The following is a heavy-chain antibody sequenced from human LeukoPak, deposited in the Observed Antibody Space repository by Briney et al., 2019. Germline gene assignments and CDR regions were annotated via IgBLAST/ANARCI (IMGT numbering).Heavy chain of an antibody. CDR3: ARGLSSGYYSGRAFDI. V-gene: IGHV1-8*01. J-gene: IGHJ3*02. Sequence: ASVKVSCKASGYTFTSYDINWVRQATGQGLEWMGWMNPNSGNTGYAQKFQGRVTMTRNTSISTAYMELSSLRSEDTAVYCCARGLSSGYYSGRAFDIWGQGTMVTVSS. CDR1: GYTFTSYD. CDR2: MNPNSGNT. D-gene: IGHD3-22*01.